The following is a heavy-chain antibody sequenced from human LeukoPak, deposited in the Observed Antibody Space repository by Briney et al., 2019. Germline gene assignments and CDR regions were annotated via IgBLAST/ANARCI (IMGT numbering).Heavy chain of an antibody. Sequence: PGGSLRLSCAASGFTFSSYWMSWVRQAPGKGLEWVANIKQDGSEKYYVDSVKGRFSISRDNAKNSLYLQMNSPRGEDTAVYYCVREGITAGADYWGQGTLVTVSS. CDR1: GFTFSSYW. D-gene: IGHD6-13*01. CDR3: VREGITAGADY. J-gene: IGHJ4*02. V-gene: IGHV3-7*01. CDR2: IKQDGSEK.